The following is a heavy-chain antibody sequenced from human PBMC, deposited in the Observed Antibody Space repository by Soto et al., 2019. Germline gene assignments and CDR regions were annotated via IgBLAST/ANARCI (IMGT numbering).Heavy chain of an antibody. CDR3: ARGSYASGTSY. J-gene: IGHJ4*02. Sequence: GGSLRLSCAASGFTLSSYNMNWVRQAPGKGLEWLSFISSTGSTTYYADSVKGRFTISRDTAKNSLFLQMNSLRAEDTAVYFCARGSYASGTSYWGQGTLVTVSS. V-gene: IGHV3-48*01. CDR2: ISSTGSTT. CDR1: GFTLSSYN. D-gene: IGHD3-10*01.